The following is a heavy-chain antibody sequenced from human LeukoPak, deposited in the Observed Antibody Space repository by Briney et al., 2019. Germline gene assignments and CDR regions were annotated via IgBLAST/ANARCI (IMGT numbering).Heavy chain of an antibody. CDR1: GFTFSSYA. CDR2: ISGSGGST. D-gene: IGHD2-15*01. Sequence: GGSLRLSCAASGFTFSSYAMSWVRQAPGKGLELVSAISGSGGSTYYADSVKGRFTISRDNSKNTLYLQMNSLRAEDTAVYYCATDCSGGSCYVSWGQGTLVTVSS. CDR3: ATDCSGGSCYVS. V-gene: IGHV3-23*01. J-gene: IGHJ5*02.